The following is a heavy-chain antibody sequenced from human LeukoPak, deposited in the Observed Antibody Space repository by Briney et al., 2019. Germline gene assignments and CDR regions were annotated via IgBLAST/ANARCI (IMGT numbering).Heavy chain of an antibody. V-gene: IGHV4-34*01. CDR3: ARRPRLRYFDWLSGYYMDV. D-gene: IGHD3-9*01. CDR1: GGSFSGYY. J-gene: IGHJ6*03. CDR2: INHSGST. Sequence: SETLSLTCAVYGGSFSGYYWSWIRQPPGKGLEWIGEINHSGSTNYNPSLKSRVTISVDTSKNQFSLKLSSVTAADTAVYYCARRPRLRYFDWLSGYYMDVWGKGTTVTISS.